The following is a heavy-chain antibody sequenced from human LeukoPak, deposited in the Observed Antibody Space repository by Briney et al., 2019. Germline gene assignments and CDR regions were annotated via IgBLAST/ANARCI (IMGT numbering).Heavy chain of an antibody. Sequence: GGSLRLSCAASGFTFSSYSMNWVRQAPGKGLEWVSSISSSRSYIYYADSVKGRFTISRDNAKNSLYLQINSLRAEDTAVYYCARDRSYCSGGSCYSGAFDIWGQGTMVTVSS. CDR2: ISSSRSYI. J-gene: IGHJ3*02. CDR3: ARDRSYCSGGSCYSGAFDI. D-gene: IGHD2-15*01. CDR1: GFTFSSYS. V-gene: IGHV3-21*01.